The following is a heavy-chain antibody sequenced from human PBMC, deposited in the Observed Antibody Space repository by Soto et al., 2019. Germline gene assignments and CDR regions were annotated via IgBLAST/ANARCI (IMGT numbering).Heavy chain of an antibody. V-gene: IGHV1-18*01. Sequence: QVQLVQSGGEVKKPGASVKVSCKASGYIFTNYDIGWVRQAPGQGLEWMGWISPYSGNTKYTQKVQGRVTMTTDTYTTTAYMELRRLSSNDSAVSYCVRVASSGWYTGGYWGQGTLVTVSS. CDR1: GYIFTNYD. CDR2: ISPYSGNT. J-gene: IGHJ4*02. D-gene: IGHD6-19*01. CDR3: VRVASSGWYTGGY.